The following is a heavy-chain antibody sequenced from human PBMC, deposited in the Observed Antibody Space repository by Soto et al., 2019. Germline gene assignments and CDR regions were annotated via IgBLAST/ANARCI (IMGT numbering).Heavy chain of an antibody. Sequence: GGSLRLSCVASGFTFSNYAMSWVRQAPGKGLEWVSAVSASGGTPYYATSVQGRFTISRDNSKNTFYLQMSSLRVEDTAIYYCAKETTYSYDTSGRTRTRGYFDYWGQGTLVTVSS. J-gene: IGHJ4*02. CDR2: VSASGGTP. CDR1: GFTFSNYA. CDR3: AKETTYSYDTSGRTRTRGYFDY. D-gene: IGHD3-22*01. V-gene: IGHV3-23*01.